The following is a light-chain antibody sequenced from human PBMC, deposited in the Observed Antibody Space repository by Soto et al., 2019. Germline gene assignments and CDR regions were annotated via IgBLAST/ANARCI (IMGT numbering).Light chain of an antibody. CDR2: GAS. V-gene: IGKV3-20*01. Sequence: EIVLTQSPGTLSLSPGERATLSCRASQSVSSAYLAWYQQKPGQAPRLLIYGASSRATGIPDRFSGSGSGTDFTLTITRLEPEDVAVYYCQQYDNSLYTFGQGTKLEIK. CDR3: QQYDNSLYT. CDR1: QSVSSAY. J-gene: IGKJ2*01.